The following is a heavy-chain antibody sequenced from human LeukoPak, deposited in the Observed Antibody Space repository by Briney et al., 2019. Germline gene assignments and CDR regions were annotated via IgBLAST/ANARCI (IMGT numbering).Heavy chain of an antibody. J-gene: IGHJ3*02. V-gene: IGHV3-64D*06. CDR3: VKDVHSGDIDYDSAFDI. CDR1: GFTFSNYA. D-gene: IGHD5-12*01. Sequence: QTGGSLRLSCSASGFTFSNYAMHWVRQAPGKGLEYVSLITSNGGSPYYADSVKGRFTIFRDNSKNTLYLQLSSLRADDTAMYYCVKDVHSGDIDYDSAFDIWGQGTMVTVSS. CDR2: ITSNGGSP.